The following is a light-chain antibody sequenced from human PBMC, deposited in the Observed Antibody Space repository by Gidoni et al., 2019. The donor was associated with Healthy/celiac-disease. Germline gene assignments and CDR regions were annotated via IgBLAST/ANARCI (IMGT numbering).Light chain of an antibody. CDR1: QSISSY. V-gene: IGKV1-39*01. CDR2: AAS. CDR3: QRSYSTPPYT. J-gene: IGKJ2*01. Sequence: DIQMTHSPSSLSASVGDRVTITCRASQSISSYLNWYQQKPGKAPKLLIYAASSLQSGVPSRFSGSGSGTDFTLTISSLQPEDFATYYCQRSYSTPPYTFXQXTKLEIK.